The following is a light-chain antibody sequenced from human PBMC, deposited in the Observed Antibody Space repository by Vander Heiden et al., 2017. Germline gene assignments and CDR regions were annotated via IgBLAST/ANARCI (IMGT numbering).Light chain of an antibody. CDR1: SLDVNGCTC. CDR3: CSYAGSYTWV. Sequence: QSALPHPRSVSGSPDQSATIPCPETSLDVNGCTCTPWYQAKPGNAPNLMIYDGSKRPSGVPDRFSGSKSGNTASRTISALEEEDEADYYCCSYAGSYTWVFGGGTKLTVL. V-gene: IGLV2-11*01. CDR2: DGS. J-gene: IGLJ2*01.